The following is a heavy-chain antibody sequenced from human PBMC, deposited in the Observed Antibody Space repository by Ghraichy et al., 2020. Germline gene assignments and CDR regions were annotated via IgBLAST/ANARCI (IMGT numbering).Heavy chain of an antibody. Sequence: SETLSLTCTVSGGSIDTGSYYWSWVRRPAGKGLEWIGRIFTSGTTSYNPSLKSRVPMSADTSKNQFSLRLTSVTAADTAVYYCARDNRLYASGFDYWGQGTLVTVSS. CDR1: GGSIDTGSYY. J-gene: IGHJ4*02. CDR2: IFTSGTT. V-gene: IGHV4-61*02. CDR3: ARDNRLYASGFDY. D-gene: IGHD2/OR15-2a*01.